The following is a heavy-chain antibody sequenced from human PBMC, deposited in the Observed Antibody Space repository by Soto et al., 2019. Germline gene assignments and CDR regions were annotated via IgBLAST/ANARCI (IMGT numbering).Heavy chain of an antibody. D-gene: IGHD2-8*02. CDR1: GGSFSGYY. CDR2: INHSGST. Sequence: PSETLSLTCAVYGGSFSGYYWTWIRQPPGTGLEWIGEINHSGSTNYNPSLKSRVTISVDTSKNQFSLKLTSVTGAYTAVYYCARDKITGLFDYWGQGTLVTVSS. J-gene: IGHJ4*02. V-gene: IGHV4-34*01. CDR3: ARDKITGLFDY.